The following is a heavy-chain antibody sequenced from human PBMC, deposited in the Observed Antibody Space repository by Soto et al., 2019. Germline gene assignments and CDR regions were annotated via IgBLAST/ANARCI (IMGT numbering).Heavy chain of an antibody. CDR1: GGSIISYY. V-gene: IGHV4-59*08. J-gene: IGHJ4*02. D-gene: IGHD6-19*01. CDR3: ARHVQWLVTFDY. CDR2: IYYSGST. Sequence: QVQLQESGPGLVKPSETLSLTCTVSGGSIISYYWSWIRQPPGKGLEWFGYIYYSGSTNYNPSLKSRGTISVDTSKNPFSLKLTSVTAADTAVYYCARHVQWLVTFDYWGQGTLVTVSS.